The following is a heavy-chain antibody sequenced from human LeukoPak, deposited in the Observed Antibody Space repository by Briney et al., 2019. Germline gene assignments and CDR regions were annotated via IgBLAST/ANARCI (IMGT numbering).Heavy chain of an antibody. CDR1: GYTLTELS. V-gene: IGHV1-24*01. D-gene: IGHD3-16*02. J-gene: IGHJ4*02. Sequence: GASVKVSCKVSGYTLTELSMHWVRQAPGKGLEWMGGFDPEDGETIYAQKFQGRVTMTRDTSISTAYMELSRLRSDDTAVYYCARGPYDYVWGSYRYITPLDYWGQGTLVTVSS. CDR3: ARGPYDYVWGSYRYITPLDY. CDR2: FDPEDGET.